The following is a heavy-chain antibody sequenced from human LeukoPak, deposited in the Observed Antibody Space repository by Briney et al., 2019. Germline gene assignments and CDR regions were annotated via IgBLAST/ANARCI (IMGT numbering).Heavy chain of an antibody. CDR2: INPNSGGT. CDR3: ARVHDYVWGSYRPPVFDY. CDR1: GYTFTGYY. D-gene: IGHD3-16*02. Sequence: ASVKVSCKASGYTFTGYYMHWVRRAPGQGLEWMGWINPNSGGTNYAQKFQGRVTMTRDTSICTAYMELSRLRSDDTAVYYCARVHDYVWGSYRPPVFDYWGQGTLVTVSS. J-gene: IGHJ4*02. V-gene: IGHV1-2*02.